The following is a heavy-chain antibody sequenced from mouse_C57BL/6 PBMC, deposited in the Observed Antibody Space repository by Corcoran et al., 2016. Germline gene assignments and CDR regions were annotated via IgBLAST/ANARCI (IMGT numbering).Heavy chain of an antibody. D-gene: IGHD3-1*01. CDR1: GFSLSTSGMG. CDR3: ARSPNSGWYFDV. CDR2: IYWDDDK. Sequence: QVTLKESGPGILQSSQTLSLTCSFSGFSLSTSGMGVSWIRQPSGKGLEWLAHIYWDDDKRYNPSLKSRLTISKDTSRNQVFLKITSVDTANTATYYCARSPNSGWYFDVGGTGTTVTVSS. V-gene: IGHV8-12*01. J-gene: IGHJ1*03.